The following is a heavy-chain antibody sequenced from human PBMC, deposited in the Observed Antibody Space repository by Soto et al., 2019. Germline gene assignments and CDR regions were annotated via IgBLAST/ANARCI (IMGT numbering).Heavy chain of an antibody. D-gene: IGHD6-6*01. J-gene: IGHJ4*02. Sequence: ASVKVSCKASGYTFTSYAMHWVRQAPGQRLEWMGWINAGNGNTKYSQKFQGRVTMTRDTSISTAYMELSRLRSDDTAVYYCARDPNSSSSSWGQGTLVTVSS. CDR1: GYTFTSYA. CDR3: ARDPNSSSSS. V-gene: IGHV1-3*01. CDR2: INAGNGNT.